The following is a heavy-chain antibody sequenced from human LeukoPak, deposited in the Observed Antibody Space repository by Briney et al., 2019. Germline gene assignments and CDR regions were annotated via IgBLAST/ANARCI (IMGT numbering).Heavy chain of an antibody. CDR3: AKDQGGLYDFWSGILSDY. CDR1: AFTFSDYY. D-gene: IGHD3-3*01. CDR2: ISSSGSAI. V-gene: IGHV3-11*01. J-gene: IGHJ4*02. Sequence: PGGSLRLSCAASAFTFSDYYMSWIRQAPGKGLEWVSYISSSGSAIYYADSVKGRFTISRDNSKNTLYLQMNSLRAEDTAVYYCAKDQGGLYDFWSGILSDYWGQGTLVTVSS.